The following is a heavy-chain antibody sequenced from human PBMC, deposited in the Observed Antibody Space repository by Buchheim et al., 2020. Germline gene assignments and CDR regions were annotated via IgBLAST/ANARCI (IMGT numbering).Heavy chain of an antibody. CDR1: GFTFSSYA. V-gene: IGHV3-30-3*01. CDR3: ATLLGYCSSTSCYLGFGGMDA. J-gene: IGHJ6*02. Sequence: QVQLVESGGGVVQPGRSLRLSCAASGFTFSSYAMHWVRQAPGKGLEWVAVISYDGSNKYYADSVKGRFTISRDNSKNTLYLQMNSLRAEDSAVYYCATLLGYCSSTSCYLGFGGMDACCQGT. CDR2: ISYDGSNK. D-gene: IGHD2-2*01.